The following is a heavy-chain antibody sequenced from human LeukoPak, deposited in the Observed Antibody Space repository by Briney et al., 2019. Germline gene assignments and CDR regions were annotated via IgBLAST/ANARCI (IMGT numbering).Heavy chain of an antibody. J-gene: IGHJ4*02. V-gene: IGHV3-21*06. CDR1: GFDFSGFS. Sequence: GGSLRLSCVVSGFDFSGFSMSWVRQAPGKGLEWVSSIDSSGGYMFYADSVKGRFIISRDNAKDSLYLQMNSLRVEDTAVYYCLRGDRRDYWGQGTLVTVSS. CDR2: IDSSGGYM. CDR3: LRGDRRDY.